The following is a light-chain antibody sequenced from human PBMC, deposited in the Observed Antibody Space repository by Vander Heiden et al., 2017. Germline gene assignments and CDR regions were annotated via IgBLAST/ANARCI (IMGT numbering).Light chain of an antibody. CDR1: SSDVGDYEP. J-gene: IGLJ1*01. CDR3: SSYTSSNTPFV. CDR2: EFT. Sequence: QSALTQPASVSGSPGQSITIPCTGTSSDVGDYEPVSWYQHHPGKSRKLIIYEFTDRPSGFSHRFSGSKSGTTASLTISGLLAEDEANYYCSSYTSSNTPFVFGAGTMITVL. V-gene: IGLV2-14*01.